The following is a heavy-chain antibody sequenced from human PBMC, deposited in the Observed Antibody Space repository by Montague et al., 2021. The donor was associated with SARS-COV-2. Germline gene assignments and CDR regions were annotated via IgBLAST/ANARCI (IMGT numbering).Heavy chain of an antibody. V-gene: IGHV6-1*01. J-gene: IGHJ3*02. CDR1: GDSVGVEEPRCR. D-gene: IGHD2-15*01. CDR3: ARTTTRMLYPENAFDI. CDR2: RHLPEKNN. Sequence: CAISGDSVGVEEPRCRSEEHTSEIQLRSELGSRHLPEKNNDYAIXLKSRITINPDTSKNQFSLQLSSVAPEDTAVFYCARTTTRMLYPENAFDIWGKGTMVTVSS.